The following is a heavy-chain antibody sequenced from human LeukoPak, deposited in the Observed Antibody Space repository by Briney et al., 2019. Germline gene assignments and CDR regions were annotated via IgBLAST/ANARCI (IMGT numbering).Heavy chain of an antibody. Sequence: GGSLRLSCAASGFTFSSYSMNWVRQAPGKGLVWVSYISSSSTIYYADSVKGRFTISRDNAKNSLYLQMNSLRDEDTAVYYCARDRKEYYYGSGSPYYYYGMDVWGQGTTVTVSS. D-gene: IGHD3-10*01. V-gene: IGHV3-48*02. J-gene: IGHJ6*02. CDR2: ISSSSTI. CDR3: ARDRKEYYYGSGSPYYYYGMDV. CDR1: GFTFSSYS.